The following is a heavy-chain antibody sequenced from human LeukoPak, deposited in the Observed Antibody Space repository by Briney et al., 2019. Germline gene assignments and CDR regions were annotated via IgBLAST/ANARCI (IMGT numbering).Heavy chain of an antibody. J-gene: IGHJ3*02. V-gene: IGHV3-21*01. CDR1: GFNFNTYT. Sequence: GGSLRLSCAASGFNFNTYTMNWVRQAPGKGLEWVSSISSDSSYIYYADAVQGRFTVSRDNAKYSLYLQMNSLRAEDTAVYYCAKDRWATQTTYDAFDIWGQGTMVTVSS. CDR3: AKDRWATQTTYDAFDI. CDR2: ISSDSSYI. D-gene: IGHD1-1*01.